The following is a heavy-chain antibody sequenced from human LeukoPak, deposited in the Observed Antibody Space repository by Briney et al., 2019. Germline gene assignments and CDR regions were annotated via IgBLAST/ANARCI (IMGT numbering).Heavy chain of an antibody. J-gene: IGHJ6*03. CDR1: GFTFSDYY. Sequence: PGGSLRLSCAASGFTFSDYYMSWIRQAPGKGLEWVSYISSSGSTIYYADSVKGRFTISRDNAKNTLYLQMNSLRAEDTAVYYCARDRVVIGGAYMDVWGKGTTVTISS. CDR2: ISSSGSTI. V-gene: IGHV3-11*04. CDR3: ARDRVVIGGAYMDV. D-gene: IGHD3-10*01.